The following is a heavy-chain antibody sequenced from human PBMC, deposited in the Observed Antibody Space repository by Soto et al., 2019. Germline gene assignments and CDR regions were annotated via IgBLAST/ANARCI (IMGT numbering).Heavy chain of an antibody. CDR3: ARDQVGAHDY. J-gene: IGHJ4*02. Sequence: QVQLVESGGGVVQPGRSLRLSCAASGFTFSSYAMHWVRQAPGKGLEWVAVISYDGSTKYYADSVKGRFTISRDNSKNTLYLQMNSLRAEDTAVYYCARDQVGAHDYWGQGTLVTVSS. V-gene: IGHV3-30-3*01. CDR2: ISYDGSTK. CDR1: GFTFSSYA. D-gene: IGHD1-26*01.